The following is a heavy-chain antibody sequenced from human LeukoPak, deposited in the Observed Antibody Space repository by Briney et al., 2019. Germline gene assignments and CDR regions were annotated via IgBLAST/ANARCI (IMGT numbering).Heavy chain of an antibody. D-gene: IGHD6-13*01. V-gene: IGHV3-15*01. CDR2: IKSKSDGGTA. CDR1: GFTFSNAW. CDR3: IASPAAGIDY. Sequence: GGSLRLSCAASGFTFSNAWMKWFRQAPGKGLEWVGRIKSKSDGGTADYTAPVKGRFTMSRDDSKNTLYLQMSSLKTEDTAVYYCIASPAAGIDYWDQGTLVTVSS. J-gene: IGHJ4*02.